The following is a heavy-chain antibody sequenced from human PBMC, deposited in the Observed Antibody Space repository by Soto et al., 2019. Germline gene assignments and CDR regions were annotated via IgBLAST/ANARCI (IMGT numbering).Heavy chain of an antibody. Sequence: ASVKVSCKTSGYTFSSYYISWVRQAPGQGLEWMGWMNPGSGDTGYAQKFQGRVTMTRDISIATAYMELSSLRSDDTAIYYCARMETFGSLNWFDPWGQGTLVTVSS. CDR3: ARMETFGSLNWFDP. D-gene: IGHD3-16*01. V-gene: IGHV1-8*02. J-gene: IGHJ5*02. CDR1: GYTFSSYY. CDR2: MNPGSGDT.